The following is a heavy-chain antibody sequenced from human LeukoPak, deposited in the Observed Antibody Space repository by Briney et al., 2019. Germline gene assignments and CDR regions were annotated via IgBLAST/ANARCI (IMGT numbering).Heavy chain of an antibody. J-gene: IGHJ4*02. Sequence: PGGSLRLSCAASGFTFDDYAMHWVRQAPGKGLEWVSGISWNSGSIGYADSVKGRFTISRDDSKNTLYLQMNSLRPEDTAVYYCASQQAGDYWGQGTLVTVSS. CDR2: ISWNSGSI. V-gene: IGHV3-9*01. CDR3: ASQQAGDY. CDR1: GFTFDDYA. D-gene: IGHD6-13*01.